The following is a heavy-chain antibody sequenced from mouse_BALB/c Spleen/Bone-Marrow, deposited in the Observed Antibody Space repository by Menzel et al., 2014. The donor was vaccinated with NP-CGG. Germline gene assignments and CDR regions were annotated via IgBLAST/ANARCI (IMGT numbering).Heavy chain of an antibody. CDR1: GFSLTSYG. D-gene: IGHD2-14*01. V-gene: IGHV2-3*01. CDR2: IWGDGST. CDR3: AKQDYYRYDYAMDY. J-gene: IGHJ4*01. Sequence: VMLVESGTGLVSPSQSLSITCTVSGFSLTSYGVSWVRPPPGKGLEWLGVIWGDGSTNYHSALISRLSISKDNSKSQVFLKLNSLQTDDTATYYCAKQDYYRYDYAMDYWGQGTSVTVSS.